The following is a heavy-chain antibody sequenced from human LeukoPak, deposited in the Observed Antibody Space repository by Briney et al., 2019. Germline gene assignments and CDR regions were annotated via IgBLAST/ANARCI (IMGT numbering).Heavy chain of an antibody. CDR2: ISGSDGST. J-gene: IGHJ4*02. V-gene: IGHV3-23*01. Sequence: GGSLRLSCAASGFTFSSYVMSRVRQAPGKGLEWVSAISGSDGSTYYADSVKGRFTISRDNSKNTLYLQMNSPRAEDTAVYYCAKDQTPNYWGQGTLVTVSS. D-gene: IGHD4-23*01. CDR3: AKDQTPNY. CDR1: GFTFSSYV.